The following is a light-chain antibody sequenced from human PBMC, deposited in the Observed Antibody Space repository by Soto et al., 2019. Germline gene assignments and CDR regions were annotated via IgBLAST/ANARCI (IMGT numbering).Light chain of an antibody. V-gene: IGKV1-9*01. CDR2: LAS. J-gene: IGKJ1*01. Sequence: IQLTQSPSSLSASVGDRVTITCRASQGISNSLAWYQQKPGKAPKLLMYLASTVQSGVPARFSGSGSGTNFPLTISSLQPEDFATYYCQQLIRFPTKFGQGTKVEIK. CDR1: QGISNS. CDR3: QQLIRFPTK.